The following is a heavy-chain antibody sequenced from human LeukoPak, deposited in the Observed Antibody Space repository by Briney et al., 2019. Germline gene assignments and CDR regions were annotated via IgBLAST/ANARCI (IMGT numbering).Heavy chain of an antibody. J-gene: IGHJ4*02. V-gene: IGHV1-2*06. CDR1: GYTFTGYY. CDR3: ARAGYYYDSSGYYYVGVDY. CDR2: INPNSGGA. Sequence: GASVKVSCKASGYTFTGYYMHWVRQAPGQGLEWMGRINPNSGGANYAQKFQGRVTMTRDTSISTAYMELSRPRSDDTAVYYCARAGYYYDSSGYYYVGVDYWGQGTLVTVSS. D-gene: IGHD3-22*01.